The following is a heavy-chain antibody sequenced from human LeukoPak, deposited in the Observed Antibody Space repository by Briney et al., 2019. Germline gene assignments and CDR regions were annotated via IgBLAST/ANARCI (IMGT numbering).Heavy chain of an antibody. D-gene: IGHD3-3*01. Sequence: GGSLRLSCAASGFTFSSYWMHWVRQAPGKGLVWVSRINSDGSSTSYADSVKGRFTISRDNAKNTLYLQMNSLRAEDTAVYYCARVRIYDFWSGTHFPDYWGQGTLVTVSS. CDR2: INSDGSST. CDR3: ARVRIYDFWSGTHFPDY. J-gene: IGHJ4*02. V-gene: IGHV3-74*01. CDR1: GFTFSSYW.